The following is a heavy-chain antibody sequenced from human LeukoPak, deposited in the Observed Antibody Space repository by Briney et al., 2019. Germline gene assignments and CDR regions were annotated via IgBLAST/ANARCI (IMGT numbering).Heavy chain of an antibody. D-gene: IGHD2-15*01. V-gene: IGHV5-51*01. CDR1: GYSFTSYW. CDR3: ARPPNSGGRIDEFDI. CDR2: IYPGDSDT. J-gene: IGHJ3*02. Sequence: GESLKISCKGSGYSFTSYWIGWVRQMPGKGLEWMGIIYPGDSDTRYSPSFQGQVTISADKSISTTYLQWSTLKASDTAIYYCARPPNSGGRIDEFDIWGQGTMVTVSS.